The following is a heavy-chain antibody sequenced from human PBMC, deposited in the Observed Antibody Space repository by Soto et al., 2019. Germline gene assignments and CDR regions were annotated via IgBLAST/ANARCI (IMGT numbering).Heavy chain of an antibody. J-gene: IGHJ5*01. Sequence: SETLSLTCILSGDSISSYYWSWFRQSPGKGLVSIGYIYYSGTTSYSPSLKSRVTISIDTSKNPFSLKLTSVPGVYMAVYYCARDRVGVSCNWFGSWGRGILVT. V-gene: IGHV4-59*01. CDR1: GDSISSYY. CDR2: IYYSGTT. D-gene: IGHD1-26*01. CDR3: ARDRVGVSCNWFGS.